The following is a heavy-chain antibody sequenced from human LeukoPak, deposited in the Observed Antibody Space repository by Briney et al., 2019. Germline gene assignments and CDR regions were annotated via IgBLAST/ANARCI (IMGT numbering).Heavy chain of an antibody. CDR2: IYHSGST. J-gene: IGHJ4*02. CDR1: GYSISSGYY. CDR3: AREVVAAPGTVDY. V-gene: IGHV4-38-2*02. D-gene: IGHD6-13*01. Sequence: SETLSLTCTVSGYSISSGYYWGWIRPPPGKGLEWIGSIYHSGSTYYNPSLKSRVTISVDTSKNQFSLKLSSVTAADTAVYYCAREVVAAPGTVDYWGQGTLVTVSS.